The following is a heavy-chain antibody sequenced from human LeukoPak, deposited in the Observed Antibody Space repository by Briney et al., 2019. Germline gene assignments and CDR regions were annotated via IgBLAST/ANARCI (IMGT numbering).Heavy chain of an antibody. J-gene: IGHJ6*03. CDR1: GYTFTGYY. CDR2: INSNSGGT. Sequence: ASVRVSCKASGYTFTGYYMHWVRQAPGQGLEWMGRINSNSGGTNYAQRFQGRVTMTRDTSISTAYMGLSSLRSDDTAVYYCARGPYYDFYMDVWGKGTTVTVSS. V-gene: IGHV1-2*06. D-gene: IGHD3-3*01. CDR3: ARGPYYDFYMDV.